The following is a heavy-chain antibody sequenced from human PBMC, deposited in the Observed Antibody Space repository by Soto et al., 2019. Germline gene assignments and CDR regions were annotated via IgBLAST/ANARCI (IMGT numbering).Heavy chain of an antibody. CDR1: GFSLSTSGVG. CDR2: IYWDDDK. V-gene: IGHV2-5*02. Sequence: QITLKESGPTLVKPTQTLTLTCTFSGFSLSTSGVGVGWIRQPPGKALECLALIYWDDDKRYSPYLKSRPTITKDTSKNQVVLTMTNIDPVDTDTYFCARRPYSGWNGLDYWGQGTLVTDSS. CDR3: ARRPYSGWNGLDY. J-gene: IGHJ4*02. D-gene: IGHD6-19*01.